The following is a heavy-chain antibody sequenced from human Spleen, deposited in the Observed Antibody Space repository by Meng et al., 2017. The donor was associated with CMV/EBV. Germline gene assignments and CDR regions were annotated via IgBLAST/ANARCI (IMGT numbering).Heavy chain of an antibody. CDR3: ARHNPLGYCSSTSCYTAFDY. D-gene: IGHD2-2*02. CDR2: IYPGDSDT. J-gene: IGHJ4*02. V-gene: IGHV5-51*01. Sequence: SYCIGWVRQMPGQGLEWMGIIYPGDSDTRYSPSFQGEVTISADKSISTAYLQWSSLKASDTAMYYCARHNPLGYCSSTSCYTAFDYWGQGTLVTVSS. CDR1: SYC.